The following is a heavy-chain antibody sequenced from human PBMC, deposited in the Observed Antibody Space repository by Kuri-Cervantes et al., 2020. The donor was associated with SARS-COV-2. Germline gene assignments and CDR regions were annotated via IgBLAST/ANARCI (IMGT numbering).Heavy chain of an antibody. CDR2: ISGSAGRT. Sequence: GGSLRLSCVASGFSSSDYAMSWVRQTPGKGLEWISVISGSAGRTYYADSVKGRFTVSKDNFRNTLYLQMNSLRAEDTAVYYCAKEIRLYYYMDVWGKGTTVTRSS. CDR1: GFSSSDYA. D-gene: IGHD6-19*01. J-gene: IGHJ6*03. V-gene: IGHV3-23*01. CDR3: AKEIRLYYYMDV.